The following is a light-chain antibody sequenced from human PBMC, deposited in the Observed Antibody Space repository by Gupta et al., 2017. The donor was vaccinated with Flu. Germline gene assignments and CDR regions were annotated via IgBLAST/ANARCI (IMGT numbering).Light chain of an antibody. J-gene: IGLJ2*01. Sequence: QSALTQPASVSGSPGQSITISCTGTSSDIGSYNSVSWYQQHPGQAPKLLIYGVTNRPSGVSNRFSASKTCDTATLTISVLQAEDEADYYCSSCISSSTLVFGGGTKLTVL. CDR2: GVT. V-gene: IGLV2-14*01. CDR3: SSCISSSTLV. CDR1: SSDIGSYNS.